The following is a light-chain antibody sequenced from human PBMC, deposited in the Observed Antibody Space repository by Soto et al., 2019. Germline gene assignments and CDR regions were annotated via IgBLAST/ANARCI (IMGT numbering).Light chain of an antibody. V-gene: IGKV1-5*01. J-gene: IGKJ1*01. CDR1: RSISDW. Sequence: DIQMTPSPSTLSQSVGDRVTITCRASRSISDWLAWYQQKPGKAPKLLIFDASSLKSGVPSRFSGSGSGTEFTLTISSLQSEDFAVYYCQQYNNWPWTFGQGTKV. CDR3: QQYNNWPWT. CDR2: DAS.